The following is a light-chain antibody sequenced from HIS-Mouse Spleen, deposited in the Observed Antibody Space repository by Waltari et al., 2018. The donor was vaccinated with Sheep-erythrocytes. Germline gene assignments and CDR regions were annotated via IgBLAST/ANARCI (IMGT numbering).Light chain of an antibody. Sequence: QSALTQPRSVSGSPGQSVTISCTGTSSDVGGYNYVSWYQQHPGKAPKLMIYDVSKRPPGVPDLFSGSKSGNTASLTISGLQAEDEADYYCCSYAGSYTLVFGGGTKLTVL. CDR3: CSYAGSYTLV. V-gene: IGLV2-11*01. CDR1: SSDVGGYNY. J-gene: IGLJ2*01. CDR2: DVS.